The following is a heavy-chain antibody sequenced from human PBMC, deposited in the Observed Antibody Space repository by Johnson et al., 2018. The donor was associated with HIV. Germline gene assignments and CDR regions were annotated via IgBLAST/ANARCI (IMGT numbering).Heavy chain of an antibody. CDR2: INWNGGST. CDR3: ARDPFTPAGSDAFDI. D-gene: IGHD2-15*01. J-gene: IGHJ3*02. CDR1: GFTFDDYG. Sequence: VQLVETGGGLIQPGGSLRLSCAASGFTFDDYGMSWVRQAPGKGLEWVSGINWNGGSTGYADSVKGRFTISRDNAKNSLYLQMNSLRAEDTAVYYCARDPFTPAGSDAFDIWGQGTMVTVSS. V-gene: IGHV3-20*04.